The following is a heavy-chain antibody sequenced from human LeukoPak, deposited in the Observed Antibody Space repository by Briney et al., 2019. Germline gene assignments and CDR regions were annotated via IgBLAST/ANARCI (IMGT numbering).Heavy chain of an antibody. CDR2: IKQDGGEK. CDR1: GFTLSSYW. D-gene: IGHD3-10*01. J-gene: IGHJ4*02. CDR3: ARGAYGPGSFPFDC. Sequence: GGSLRLSCAASGFTLSSYWMSWVRQAPGKGLEWVANIKQDGGEKYYLESVRGRFTISRDNAKNSLFLQMNSPRAEDTAVYYCARGAYGPGSFPFDCWGQGTLVTVSS. V-gene: IGHV3-7*01.